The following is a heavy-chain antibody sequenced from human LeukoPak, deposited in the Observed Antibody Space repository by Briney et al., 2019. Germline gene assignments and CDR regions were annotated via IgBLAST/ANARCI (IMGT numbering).Heavy chain of an antibody. CDR2: VSGSGGST. CDR3: AKVRAPLWGKDY. D-gene: IGHD3-16*01. V-gene: IGHV3-23*01. CDR1: GFTFNTYD. J-gene: IGHJ4*02. Sequence: GGSLRLSCAASGFTFNTYDMSWVRQAPGKGLEWVSGVSGSGGSTYYADSVKGRFTISRDNSKNTLYLQMNSLRAEDTAVYYCAKVRAPLWGKDYWGQGTLVTVSS.